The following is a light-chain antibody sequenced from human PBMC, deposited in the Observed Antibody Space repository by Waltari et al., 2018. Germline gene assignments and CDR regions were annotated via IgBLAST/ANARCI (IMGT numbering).Light chain of an antibody. CDR1: NSDIGGYNS. J-gene: IGLJ1*01. CDR3: SSYRGGITLVV. V-gene: IGLV2-14*01. CDR2: EVY. Sequence: QSALAQPASVSGPPGQSITISGTGTNSDIGGYNSVSWYQVHSDKVPKPVIYEVYKRPSNISNRLSGSKSGNTASLTISGLQAEDEADYYCSSYRGGITLVVFGSGTKVTVL.